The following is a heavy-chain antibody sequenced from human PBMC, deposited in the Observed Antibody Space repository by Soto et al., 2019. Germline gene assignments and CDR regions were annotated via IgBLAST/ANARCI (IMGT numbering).Heavy chain of an antibody. D-gene: IGHD2-21*02. CDR3: ARGDWNF. V-gene: IGHV1-18*01. J-gene: IGHJ4*02. CDR2: ISTYNGNT. Sequence: QVQLVQSGAEVKEPGASVKVSCKASGYTFTNHDISWVRQAPGQGLEWMGRISTYNGNTNYAQKFQGRVTVTTDTSTSTADMELRNLRSDVAAVYYCARGDWNFWGQGSLVTVCS. CDR1: GYTFTNHD.